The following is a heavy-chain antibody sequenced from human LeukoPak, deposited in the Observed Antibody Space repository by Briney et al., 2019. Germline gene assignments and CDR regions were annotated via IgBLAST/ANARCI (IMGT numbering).Heavy chain of an antibody. D-gene: IGHD4-17*01. V-gene: IGHV3-30*02. J-gene: IGHJ4*02. CDR1: GFTFGSYG. Sequence: PGGSLRLSCAASGFTFGSYGMHWVRQAPGKGLEWVAFIRYDGSNKYFADSVKGRFTISRDNSKNTLFLQMNSLRAEDTAVYYCAKDTHIGYGDPSALYDYWGQGTLVTVSS. CDR3: AKDTHIGYGDPSALYDY. CDR2: IRYDGSNK.